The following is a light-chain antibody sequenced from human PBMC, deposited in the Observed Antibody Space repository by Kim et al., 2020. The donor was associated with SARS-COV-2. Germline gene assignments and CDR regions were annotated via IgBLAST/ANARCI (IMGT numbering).Light chain of an antibody. CDR1: SSDVGGYNY. J-gene: IGLJ1*01. Sequence: PGQSGPISCTGTSSDVGGYNYVSWYQQHPGKAPKLMIYEVSKRPSGVPDRFSGSKSGNTASLTVSGLQAEDEGYYYCSSYAGTFYVFGTGTKVTVL. V-gene: IGLV2-8*01. CDR3: SSYAGTFYV. CDR2: EVS.